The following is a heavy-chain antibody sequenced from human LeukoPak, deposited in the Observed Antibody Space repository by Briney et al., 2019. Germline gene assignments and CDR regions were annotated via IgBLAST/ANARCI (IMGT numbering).Heavy chain of an antibody. J-gene: IGHJ6*03. Sequence: GGSLRLSCAASGFTFSSYWMIWVRQAPGKGLEWVANTRQDGSEKYYVASVRGRFTISRDNAKNSLYLQMNSLRAEDTAVYYCARGVVLAGTSYYFYYMDVWGKGTTVTVSS. V-gene: IGHV3-7*01. D-gene: IGHD2-15*01. CDR2: TRQDGSEK. CDR3: ARGVVLAGTSYYFYYMDV. CDR1: GFTFSSYW.